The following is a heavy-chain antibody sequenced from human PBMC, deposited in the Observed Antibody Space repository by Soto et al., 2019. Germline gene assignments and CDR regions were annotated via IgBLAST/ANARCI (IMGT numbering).Heavy chain of an antibody. CDR3: ARDSAGDNGDAEYFQH. Sequence: QVQLQESGPGLVKPSQTLSLTCTVSGGSISSGGYYWSWIRQHPGKGLEWIGYIYYSGSTYYNPSLKSRVTISVDTSKNQFSLKLSSVTAADTAVYYCARDSAGDNGDAEYFQHWGQGTLVTVSS. CDR1: GGSISSGGYY. V-gene: IGHV4-31*03. D-gene: IGHD4-17*01. J-gene: IGHJ1*01. CDR2: IYYSGST.